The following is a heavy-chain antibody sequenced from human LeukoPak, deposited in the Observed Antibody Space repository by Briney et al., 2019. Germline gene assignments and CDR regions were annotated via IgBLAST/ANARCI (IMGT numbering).Heavy chain of an antibody. CDR2: IYYSGST. Sequence: TPSETLSLTCTVSGGSISSYYWSWIRQPPGKGLEWVGYIYYSGSTNYNPSLKSRVTISVDTSKNQFSLKLSSVTAADTAVYYCARDRDYMGNWFDPWGQGTLVTVSS. V-gene: IGHV4-59*01. J-gene: IGHJ5*02. CDR3: ARDRDYMGNWFDP. D-gene: IGHD4-11*01. CDR1: GGSISSYY.